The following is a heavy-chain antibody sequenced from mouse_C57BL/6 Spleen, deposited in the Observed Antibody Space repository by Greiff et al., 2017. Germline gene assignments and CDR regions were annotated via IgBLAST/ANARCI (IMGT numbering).Heavy chain of an antibody. V-gene: IGHV1-69*01. CDR1: GYTFTSYW. CDR2: IDPSDSYT. Sequence: VQLQQPGAELVMPGASVKLSCKASGYTFTSYWMHWVKQRPGQGLEWIGEIDPSDSYTNYNQKFKGKSTLTVDKSSSTAYMQLSRLTSENSAVYYCARGATVVATTDYWGQGTTLTVSS. CDR3: ARGATVVATTDY. D-gene: IGHD1-1*01. J-gene: IGHJ2*01.